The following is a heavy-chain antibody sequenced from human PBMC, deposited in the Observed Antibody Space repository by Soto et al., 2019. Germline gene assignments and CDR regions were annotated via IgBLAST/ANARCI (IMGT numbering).Heavy chain of an antibody. Sequence: SETLSLTCSVSGGSITSRDYYWNWIRQDPGEGLEWIGNIYYTGRTYFNPSLRSRLTISLDTSNNQFSLRLTSVTVADTAVYYCARSGYLERTGQSLDVWGPGTTVTVSS. CDR3: ARSGYLERTGQSLDV. D-gene: IGHD3-22*01. CDR1: GGSITSRDYY. V-gene: IGHV4-31*03. CDR2: IYYTGRT. J-gene: IGHJ6*02.